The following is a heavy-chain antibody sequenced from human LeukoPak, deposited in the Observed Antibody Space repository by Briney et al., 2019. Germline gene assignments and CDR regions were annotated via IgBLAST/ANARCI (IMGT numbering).Heavy chain of an antibody. CDR2: ISYDGSNK. CDR3: AKDGEATIFGAYYYYYGMDV. Sequence: GRSLRLSCAASGFTFSSYAMHWVRQAPGKGLEWVAVISYDGSNKYYADPVKGRFTISRDNSKNTLYLQMNSLRAEDTALYYCAKDGEATIFGAYYYYYGMDVWGQGTTVTVSS. CDR1: GFTFSSYA. V-gene: IGHV3-30-3*01. D-gene: IGHD3-3*01. J-gene: IGHJ6*02.